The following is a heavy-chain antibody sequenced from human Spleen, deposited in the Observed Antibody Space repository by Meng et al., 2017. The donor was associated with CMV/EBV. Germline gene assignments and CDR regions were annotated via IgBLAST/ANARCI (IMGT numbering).Heavy chain of an antibody. CDR1: GFTFTGYY. Sequence: ASVKVSCKASGFTFTGYYIHWVRQAPGQGLEWMGWINPNSGGTNYAQKFQGRVTMTRGTSITTVYMELSRLRSDDTAVYYCAREGASVNYKYNWFDPWGQGTLVTVSS. D-gene: IGHD1-7*01. V-gene: IGHV1-2*02. CDR3: AREGASVNYKYNWFDP. CDR2: INPNSGGT. J-gene: IGHJ5*02.